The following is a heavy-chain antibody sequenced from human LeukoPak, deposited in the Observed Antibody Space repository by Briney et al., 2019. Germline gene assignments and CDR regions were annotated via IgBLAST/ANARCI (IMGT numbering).Heavy chain of an antibody. V-gene: IGHV3-23*01. J-gene: IGHJ4*02. D-gene: IGHD6-13*01. CDR2: IGGSGGST. Sequence: GGSLRLSCAASGFTFSTYAMSWVRQAPGKGLEWVSTIGGSGGSTYYTDSVKGRFTISRDNSKNTLELQMNSLRAEDTAVYYCARGWSSFDFWGQGALVTVSS. CDR3: ARGWSSFDF. CDR1: GFTFSTYA.